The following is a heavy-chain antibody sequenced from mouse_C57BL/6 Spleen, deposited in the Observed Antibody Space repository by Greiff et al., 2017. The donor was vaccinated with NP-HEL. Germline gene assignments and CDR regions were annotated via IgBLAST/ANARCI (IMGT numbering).Heavy chain of an antibody. CDR1: GYSFTSYY. D-gene: IGHD2-12*01. V-gene: IGHV1-66*01. Sequence: QVQLQQSGPELVKPGASVKISCKASGYSFTSYYIHWVKQRPGQGLEWIGWIYPGSGNTKYNEKFKGKATLTADTSSSTAYMQLSSLTSEDSAVYYCARSLLYHYAMDYWGQGTSVTVSS. J-gene: IGHJ4*01. CDR3: ARSLLYHYAMDY. CDR2: IYPGSGNT.